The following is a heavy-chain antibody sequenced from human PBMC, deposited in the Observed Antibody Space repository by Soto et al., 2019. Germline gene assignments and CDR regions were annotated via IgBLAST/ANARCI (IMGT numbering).Heavy chain of an antibody. CDR1: GFTFSSYS. CDR2: ISSRSSYI. D-gene: IGHD3-10*01. CDR3: ARALIRITMVRGVIQGDAFDI. Sequence: EVQLVESGGGLVKPGGSLRLSCAASGFTFSSYSMNWVRQAPGKGLEWVSSISSRSSYIYYADSVKGRFTISRDNAKNSLYLQMNSLRAEDTAVYYCARALIRITMVRGVIQGDAFDIWGQGTMVTVSS. J-gene: IGHJ3*02. V-gene: IGHV3-21*01.